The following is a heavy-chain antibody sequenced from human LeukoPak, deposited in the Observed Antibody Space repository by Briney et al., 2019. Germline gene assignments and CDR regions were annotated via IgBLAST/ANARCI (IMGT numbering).Heavy chain of an antibody. D-gene: IGHD1/OR15-1a*01. V-gene: IGHV3-9*01. CDR2: ISWNSGSI. Sequence: PGGSLRLSCAAPGFTFDDYAMHWVRQAPGKGLEWVSGISWNSGSIGYVDSVKGRFTISRDNAKNSLYLQMNSLRAEDTALYYCAKDIYPNLKQPENWFDPWGQGTLVTVSS. CDR3: AKDIYPNLKQPENWFDP. CDR1: GFTFDDYA. J-gene: IGHJ5*02.